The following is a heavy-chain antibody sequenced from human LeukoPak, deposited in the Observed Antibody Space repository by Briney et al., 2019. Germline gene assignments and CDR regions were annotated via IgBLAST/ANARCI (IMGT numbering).Heavy chain of an antibody. D-gene: IGHD6-19*01. CDR1: GFTFSGYA. Sequence: GGSLRLSCSASGFTFSGYAMHWVRQAPGKGLEFVSAVTSDGGSTYYTDSMKGSFTISRDNSKNTLYHQITRVRVEDTAVYYCVKSRPSGWNEFDYWGQGTLVTVSS. CDR2: VTSDGGST. CDR3: VKSRPSGWNEFDY. J-gene: IGHJ4*02. V-gene: IGHV3-64D*09.